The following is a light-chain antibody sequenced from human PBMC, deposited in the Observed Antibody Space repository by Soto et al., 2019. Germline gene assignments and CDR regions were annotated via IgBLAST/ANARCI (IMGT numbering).Light chain of an antibody. Sequence: QLVLTQSPSASASLGASVKLTCTLSSGHSNYAIAWHQQQSEKGPRYLMKRNSDGSHSKGDGIPDRFSGSSSGAERYLTISSLQSEVEADYYCQTWGSGIVVFGGGTNLTVL. J-gene: IGLJ2*01. CDR2: RNSDGSH. CDR3: QTWGSGIVV. V-gene: IGLV4-69*01. CDR1: SGHSNYA.